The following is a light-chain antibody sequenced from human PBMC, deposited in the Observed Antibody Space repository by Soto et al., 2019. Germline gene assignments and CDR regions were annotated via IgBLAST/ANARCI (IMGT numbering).Light chain of an antibody. CDR2: AAV. Sequence: DLQMAQSPSSLSASVGDRVTITCRASEDSRNYLNWYQQKLGKAPKLLISAAVSLQSGLPSRFSGNRSGTVFTLNITSLQPEDFATYYCQQSLRSPQSFGQGTKLEIK. J-gene: IGKJ2*03. CDR3: QQSLRSPQS. CDR1: EDSRNY. V-gene: IGKV1-39*01.